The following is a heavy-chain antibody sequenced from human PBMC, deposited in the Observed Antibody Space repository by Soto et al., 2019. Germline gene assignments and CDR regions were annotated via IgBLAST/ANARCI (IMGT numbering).Heavy chain of an antibody. CDR1: GGTFSTYI. CDR3: ARDRITTRGDAFDL. D-gene: IGHD3-3*01. CDR2: IIPIPDIT. Sequence: QVQLVQSGAEVRKPGSSVKVSCKAPGGTFSTYIISWVRQAPGQGLEWMGRIIPIPDITNYAQRFQGRVAVTADRSTSTAYMELAGVKSEDTAVYYCARDRITTRGDAFDLWGQGTMVTVSS. J-gene: IGHJ3*01. V-gene: IGHV1-69*08.